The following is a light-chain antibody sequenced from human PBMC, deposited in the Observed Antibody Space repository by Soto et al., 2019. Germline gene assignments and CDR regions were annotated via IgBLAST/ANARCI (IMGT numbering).Light chain of an antibody. J-gene: IGKJ4*01. Sequence: DIQMTQSPSSLSASGGDRVTITCRASQDISNYLAWYQQKPGKAPKFLIYAASALQPGVPSRFSGSGSGTEFTLTISSLQPEDAATYYCQNYNSVPLTFGGGTKVEI. CDR1: QDISNY. CDR3: QNYNSVPLT. CDR2: AAS. V-gene: IGKV1-27*01.